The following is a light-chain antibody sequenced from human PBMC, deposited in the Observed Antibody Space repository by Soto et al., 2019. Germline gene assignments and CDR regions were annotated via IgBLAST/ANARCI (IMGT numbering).Light chain of an antibody. CDR2: DVS. J-gene: IGLJ1*01. V-gene: IGLV2-14*01. CDR3: SSFASTSTRL. Sequence: QSALTQPASVSGPPGQSITISCTGTSSDIGSYDHVSWYQQHPGQATILILYDVSDRSSGLSNRFSGSRSGYTASLTISGLQAEDEAVYYCSSFASTSTRLFGSGTKVTVL. CDR1: SSDIGSYDH.